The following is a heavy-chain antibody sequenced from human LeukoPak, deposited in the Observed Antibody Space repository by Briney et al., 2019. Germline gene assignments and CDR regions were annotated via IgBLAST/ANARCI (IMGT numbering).Heavy chain of an antibody. D-gene: IGHD6-13*01. Sequence: ASVKVSCKASGYTFTDYYIHWVRQAPGQGLEWMGWINPKSDATKFAQKFQGRVTMTRDTSISTAYMELSSLRSEDTAVYYCARVKGSSWPDSWGQGTLVTVSS. CDR1: GYTFTDYY. V-gene: IGHV1-2*02. J-gene: IGHJ4*02. CDR2: INPKSDAT. CDR3: ARVKGSSWPDS.